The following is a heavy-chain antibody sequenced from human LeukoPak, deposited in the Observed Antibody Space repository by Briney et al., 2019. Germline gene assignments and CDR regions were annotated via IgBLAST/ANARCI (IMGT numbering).Heavy chain of an antibody. Sequence: GGSLRLSCAASGFTFSDYYMSWIRQAPGKGLEWVSYISSSSSYTNYADSVKGRFTISRDNAKNSLYLQMNSLRAEDTAVYYCARDPTMVRLIDTINWFDPWGQGTLVTVSS. V-gene: IGHV3-11*06. D-gene: IGHD3-10*01. CDR1: GFTFSDYY. CDR2: ISSSSSYT. J-gene: IGHJ5*02. CDR3: ARDPTMVRLIDTINWFDP.